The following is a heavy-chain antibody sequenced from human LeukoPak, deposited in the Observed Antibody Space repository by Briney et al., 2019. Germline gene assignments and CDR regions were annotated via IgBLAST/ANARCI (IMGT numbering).Heavy chain of an antibody. V-gene: IGHV1-46*01. CDR2: INPSGGST. J-gene: IGHJ6*02. CDR3: ARDPNYYDSSGYSRPSGMDV. Sequence: ASVKVSCKASGYTFTSYYMHWVRQAPGQGLEWMGIINPSGGSTSYAQKFQGRVTMTRDTSTSTVYMELSSLRSEDTAVYYCARDPNYYDSSGYSRPSGMDVWGQGTTVTVSS. D-gene: IGHD3-22*01. CDR1: GYTFTSYY.